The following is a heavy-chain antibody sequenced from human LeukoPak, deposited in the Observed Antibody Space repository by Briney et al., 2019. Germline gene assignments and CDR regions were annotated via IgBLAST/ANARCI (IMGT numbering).Heavy chain of an antibody. CDR1: GGSISSYY. Sequence: SETLSLTCTVSGGSISSYYWSWIRQPPGKGLEWIGYIYYSGSSNYNPSLKSRVTISVDTSKNQFSLKLSSVTAADTAVYYCARGLGYGEYLVPFDIWGQGTLVTVSS. J-gene: IGHJ3*02. CDR2: IYYSGSS. V-gene: IGHV4-59*01. CDR3: ARGLGYGEYLVPFDI. D-gene: IGHD4-17*01.